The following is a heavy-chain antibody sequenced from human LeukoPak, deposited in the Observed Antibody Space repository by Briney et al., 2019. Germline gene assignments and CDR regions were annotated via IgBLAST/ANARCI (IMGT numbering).Heavy chain of an antibody. CDR1: GFTFSTYG. CDR3: AELGITMIGGV. V-gene: IGHV3-30*02. D-gene: IGHD3-10*02. Sequence: GGSLRLSCAASGFTFSTYGMHWVRQAPGKGLEWVAYIQYDGSNQQYADSVKGRFIISRDRSKNIPYLQMNSLRAEDTAVYYCAELGITMIGGVWGKGTTVTISS. J-gene: IGHJ6*04. CDR2: IQYDGSNQ.